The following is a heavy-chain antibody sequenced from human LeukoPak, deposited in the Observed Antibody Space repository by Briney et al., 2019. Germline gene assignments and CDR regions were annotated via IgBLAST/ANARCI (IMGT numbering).Heavy chain of an antibody. D-gene: IGHD3-10*01. V-gene: IGHV3-74*01. CDR2: INSDGSST. CDR3: ARATMVRGVIIRANAFDI. Sequence: GGSLRLSCAASGFTFSSYWMHWVRQAPGKGLVWVSRINSDGSSTSYAASVKGRFTISRDNAKNTLYLQMNSLRAEDTAVYYCARATMVRGVIIRANAFDIWGQGTMVTVSS. CDR1: GFTFSSYW. J-gene: IGHJ3*02.